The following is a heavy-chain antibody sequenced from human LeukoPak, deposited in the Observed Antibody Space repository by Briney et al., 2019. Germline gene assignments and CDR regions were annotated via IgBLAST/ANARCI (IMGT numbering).Heavy chain of an antibody. D-gene: IGHD3-10*01. Sequence: SETLSLTCTVSGGSFEHYFWSWIRQPPGKGLEWIGYVYYSGSTDYSPSLKSRLTISADTSKNQFSLKLSSVTAADAAVYYCASHRRSHGSEYWGQGTLVTVSS. CDR3: ASHRRSHGSEY. V-gene: IGHV4-59*01. CDR1: GGSFEHYF. CDR2: VYYSGST. J-gene: IGHJ4*02.